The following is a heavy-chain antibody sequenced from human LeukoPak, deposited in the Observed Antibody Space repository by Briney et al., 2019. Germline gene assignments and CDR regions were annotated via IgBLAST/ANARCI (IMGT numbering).Heavy chain of an antibody. CDR2: IHSRGTT. J-gene: IGHJ5*02. D-gene: IGHD4-17*01. CDR3: ARLPTGYPNWFDP. CDR1: GGSIDSTSYY. V-gene: IGHV4-39*01. Sequence: PSKTLSLTCTVSGGSIDSTSYYWGWIRQPPGKGLEWIGSIHSRGTTYFNPSLKSRVTISVDTSKNQFSLKLSSVTAADTAVYYCARLPTGYPNWFDPWGQGTLVTVSS.